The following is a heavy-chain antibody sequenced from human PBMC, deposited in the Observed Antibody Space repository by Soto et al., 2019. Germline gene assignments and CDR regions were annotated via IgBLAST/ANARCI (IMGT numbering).Heavy chain of an antibody. CDR1: GDSISSGDHS. CDR3: DRGAYSGSSSFLDY. D-gene: IGHD6-6*01. V-gene: IGHV4-30-4*01. Sequence: QVRLQESGPGLVKPSQTLSLTCTVSGDSISSGDHSWSWIRQPPGKGLEWFGYIYYSGTTYSRPSPQSRGSISVDTSTNQCSLRQTSVTAADTAVYYCDRGAYSGSSSFLDYWGQGTLVPVSS. CDR2: IYYSGTT. J-gene: IGHJ4*02.